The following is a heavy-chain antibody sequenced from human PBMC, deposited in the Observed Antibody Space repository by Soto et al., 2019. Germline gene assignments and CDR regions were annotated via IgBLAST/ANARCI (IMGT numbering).Heavy chain of an antibody. CDR3: TTDSSLRGFGELLEG. CDR2: IKSKTDGGTT. V-gene: IGHV3-15*01. CDR1: GFTFSNAW. D-gene: IGHD3-10*01. J-gene: IGHJ4*02. Sequence: EVQLVESGGGLVKPGGSLRLSCAASGFTFSNAWMSWVRQAPGKGLEWVGRIKSKTDGGTTDYAAPVKGRFTISRDDSKNTLYLQMNSLKTEDTAVYYCTTDSSLRGFGELLEGRGQGTLVTVSS.